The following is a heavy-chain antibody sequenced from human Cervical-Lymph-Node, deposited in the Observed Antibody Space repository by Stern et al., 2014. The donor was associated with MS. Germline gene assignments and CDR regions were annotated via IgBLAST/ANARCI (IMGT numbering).Heavy chain of an antibody. CDR2: SYYSGST. D-gene: IGHD1-26*01. CDR1: GGSISSGGYY. CDR3: AREAKVGAPFDY. V-gene: IGHV4-31*03. J-gene: IGHJ4*02. Sequence: VQLEESGPGLVKPSQTLSLTCTVSGGSISSGGYYWSWIRQHPGKGLECIGYSYYSGSTYYNPSLKSRVTISVDTSKNQFSLKLSSVTAADTAVYYCAREAKVGAPFDYWGQGTLVTVSS.